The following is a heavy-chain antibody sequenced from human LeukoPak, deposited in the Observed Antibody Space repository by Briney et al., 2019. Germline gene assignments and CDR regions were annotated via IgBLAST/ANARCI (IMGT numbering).Heavy chain of an antibody. CDR3: ARGVDTAMGPYFDY. V-gene: IGHV4-30-2*01. D-gene: IGHD5-18*01. J-gene: IGHJ4*02. Sequence: SQTLSLTCAVSGGSISSGGYSWSWIRQPPGKGLEWIGYIYHSGSTYYNPSLKSRVTISVDRSKNQFSLKLSSVTAADTAVYYCARGVDTAMGPYFDYWGQGTLVTVSS. CDR1: GGSISSGGYS. CDR2: IYHSGST.